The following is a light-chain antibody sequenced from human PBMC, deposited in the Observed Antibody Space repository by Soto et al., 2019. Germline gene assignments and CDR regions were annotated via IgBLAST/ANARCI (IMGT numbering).Light chain of an antibody. CDR1: SSDVGDSKY. Sequence: QSALTQPASVSGSPGQSITISCTGTSSDVGDSKYVSWYQQHPGKVPKFIIYEVSNRPSGVSNRFSGSKSGNTASLTISGLQAEDEADYYCSSYTNTNTLVFGGGTKLTVL. V-gene: IGLV2-14*01. J-gene: IGLJ3*02. CDR3: SSYTNTNTLV. CDR2: EVS.